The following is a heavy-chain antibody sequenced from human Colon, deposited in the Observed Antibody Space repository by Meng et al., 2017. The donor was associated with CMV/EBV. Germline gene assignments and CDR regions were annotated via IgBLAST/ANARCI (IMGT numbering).Heavy chain of an antibody. CDR2: ISSSGSTI. CDR1: EFTFSDYY. Sequence: GESLKISCAASEFTFSDYYMSWIRQAPGKGLEWVSYISSSGSTIYYADSVKGRFTISRDNAKNSLYLQMNSLRAEDTAVYYCAREDGYSSSWGYFDYWGQGTLVTVSS. J-gene: IGHJ4*02. V-gene: IGHV3-11*01. D-gene: IGHD6-13*01. CDR3: AREDGYSSSWGYFDY.